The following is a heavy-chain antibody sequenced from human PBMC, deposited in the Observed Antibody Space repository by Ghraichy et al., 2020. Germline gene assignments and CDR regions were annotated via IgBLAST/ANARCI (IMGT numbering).Heavy chain of an antibody. Sequence: SETLSLTCTVSGGSIRSSSYYWGWLRQPPGKGLEWIGSIFYSGGSYYNPSHKSRVTISVDTSKNQFSLKLISVTAADTAVYYCATTPGYSYALGVWYFDLWGRGTLVTVSS. D-gene: IGHD5-18*01. V-gene: IGHV4-39*01. CDR3: ATTPGYSYALGVWYFDL. J-gene: IGHJ2*01. CDR2: IFYSGGS. CDR1: GGSIRSSSYY.